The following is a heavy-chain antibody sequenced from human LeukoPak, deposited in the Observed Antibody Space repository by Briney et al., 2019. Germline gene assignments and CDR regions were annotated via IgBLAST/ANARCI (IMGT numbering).Heavy chain of an antibody. D-gene: IGHD3-10*01. Sequence: QPGGSLRLSCAVSGITLSNYGMSWVRQAPGKGLEWVAGISDSGGSTKYADSVKGRFTISRDNPKNTLFLQMNNLRAEDTAVYFCAKRGVVIRVVSVGFHKEAYYFESWGQGALVTVSS. V-gene: IGHV3-23*01. CDR1: GITLSNYG. J-gene: IGHJ4*02. CDR2: ISDSGGST. CDR3: AKRGVVIRVVSVGFHKEAYYFES.